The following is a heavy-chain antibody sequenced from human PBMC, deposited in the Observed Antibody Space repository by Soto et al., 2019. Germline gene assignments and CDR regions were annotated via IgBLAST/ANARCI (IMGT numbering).Heavy chain of an antibody. CDR2: INPNGGVT. CDR1: GDTFNDYY. V-gene: IGHV1-2*02. J-gene: IGHJ6*03. Sequence: QVQLVQSGAEVKKPGASVTVSCRSSGDTFNDYYIHWVRQAPGQGLEWMGWINPNGGVTKYAQKVQGRVSMTRDTSIRTVYMQLSRLRSDDTAVYYCARESGEATATLDYYYFYMDVWGTGTTVTVSS. D-gene: IGHD5-12*01. CDR3: ARESGEATATLDYYYFYMDV.